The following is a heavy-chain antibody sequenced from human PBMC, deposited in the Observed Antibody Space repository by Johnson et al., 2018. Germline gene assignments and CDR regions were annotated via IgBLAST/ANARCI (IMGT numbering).Heavy chain of an antibody. Sequence: LRLSCAASGFTFSXYSMNWVRQAPGKGLEWVSSISSSSSYIYYAYSVKGRFTISRDNSKNTLYLQMNSLRAEDTAVYYCARDSSGGYRAFDIWGQGTMVTVS. J-gene: IGHJ3*02. CDR1: GFTFSXYS. CDR3: ARDSSGGYRAFDI. CDR2: ISSSSSYI. V-gene: IGHV3-21*01. D-gene: IGHD6-19*01.